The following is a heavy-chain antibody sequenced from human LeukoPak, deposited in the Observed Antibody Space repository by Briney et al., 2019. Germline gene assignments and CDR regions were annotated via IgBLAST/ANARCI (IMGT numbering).Heavy chain of an antibody. V-gene: IGHV1-8*01. CDR1: GYTFTSYD. CDR2: MNPTSGNA. J-gene: IGHJ4*02. Sequence: ASVTVSCTASGYTFTSYDINWVRQATGQGLEWMGWMNPTSGNAGYTQKFQGRVTMTRNTSISTAYMELSSLRSEDTAVYYCARGPDYIPYWGQGTLVTVSS. CDR3: ARGPDYIPY.